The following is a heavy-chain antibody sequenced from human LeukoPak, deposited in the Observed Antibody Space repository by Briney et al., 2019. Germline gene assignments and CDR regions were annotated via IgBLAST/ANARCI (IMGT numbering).Heavy chain of an antibody. CDR2: ISNDGSKE. CDR1: GFTFSRYG. D-gene: IGHD5-18*01. J-gene: IGHJ4*02. V-gene: IGHV3-30*03. Sequence: PGMSLRLSCAASGFTFSRYGMHWARQAPGKGLDWVADISNDGSKEFYADSLKGRFTISRDNSNNALFLQMNSLGPEDTAVYYCARPRGYNYVYYLHYWGQGTLVTVSS. CDR3: ARPRGYNYVYYLHY.